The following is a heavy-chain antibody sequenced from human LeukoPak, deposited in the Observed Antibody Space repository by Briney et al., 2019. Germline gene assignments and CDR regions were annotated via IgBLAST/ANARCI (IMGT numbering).Heavy chain of an antibody. CDR2: IYYSGST. CDR1: GGSISSSSYY. V-gene: IGHV4-39*01. D-gene: IGHD3-10*01. J-gene: IGHJ6*04. Sequence: SETLSLTCTVSGGSISSSSYYWGWIRQPPGKGLEWIGSIYYSGSTYYNPSLKSRVTISVDTSKNQFSLKLSSVTAADTAVYYCARLSGPALYGSGSHFVDVWGKGTTVTVSS. CDR3: ARLSGPALYGSGSHFVDV.